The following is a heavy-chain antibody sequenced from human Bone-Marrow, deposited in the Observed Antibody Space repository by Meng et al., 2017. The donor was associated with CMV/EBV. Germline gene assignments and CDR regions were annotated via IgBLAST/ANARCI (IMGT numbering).Heavy chain of an antibody. J-gene: IGHJ6*02. CDR3: ARDSVPAHKTGDFHDYFYGMDV. Sequence: GESLKISCAASGFTFSNAWMNWVRQAPGKGLEWVSYISNSGSAKYYADSLKGRFTISKDNAKNSLYLQMNSLRGEDTAVYFCARDSVPAHKTGDFHDYFYGMDVWGQGTTVTVSS. CDR2: ISNSGSAK. CDR1: GFTFSNAW. D-gene: IGHD2-2*01. V-gene: IGHV3-48*04.